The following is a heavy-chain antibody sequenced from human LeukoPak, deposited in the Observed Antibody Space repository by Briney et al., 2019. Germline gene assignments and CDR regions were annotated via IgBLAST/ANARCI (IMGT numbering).Heavy chain of an antibody. D-gene: IGHD3-10*01. V-gene: IGHV1-8*01. CDR2: MNPNSGNT. CDR1: GYTFTSYD. CDR3: ARGLVRGVPLQI. Sequence: ASVKVSCKASGYTFTSYDINWVRQATRQGLEWMGWMNPNSGNTGYAQKFQGRVTMTRNTSISTAYMELSSLRSEDTAAYYCARGLVRGVPLQIWGQGTMVTVSS. J-gene: IGHJ3*02.